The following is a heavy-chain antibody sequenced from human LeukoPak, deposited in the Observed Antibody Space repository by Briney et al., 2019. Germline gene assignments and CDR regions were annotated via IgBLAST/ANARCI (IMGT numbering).Heavy chain of an antibody. CDR2: INHSGST. Sequence: PSETLSLTCAVYGGSFSGYYWSWIRQPPGKGLEWIGEINHSGSTNYNPSLKSRVTISVDTSKNQFSLKLSSVTAADTAVYYCARARGDILTGYYYGYWSQGTLVTVSS. J-gene: IGHJ4*02. V-gene: IGHV4-34*01. CDR1: GGSFSGYY. CDR3: ARARGDILTGYYYGY. D-gene: IGHD3-9*01.